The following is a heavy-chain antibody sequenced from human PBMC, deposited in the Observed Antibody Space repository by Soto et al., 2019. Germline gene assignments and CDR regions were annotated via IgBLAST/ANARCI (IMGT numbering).Heavy chain of an antibody. J-gene: IGHJ4*02. CDR1: GSAFSSFG. CDR2: TSYDGSNR. V-gene: IGHV3-30-3*01. CDR3: ARDRYYFGSGNYNPPDY. Sequence: QVQLVESGGGVVQPGRSLRLSCAASGSAFSSFGVHWVRQAPGKGLEWVAVTSYDGSNRYYADSVTGRFTISRDISNNTVYLQMNSLRAEDTAVYYCARDRYYFGSGNYNPPDYWGQGTLVIVSS. D-gene: IGHD3-10*01.